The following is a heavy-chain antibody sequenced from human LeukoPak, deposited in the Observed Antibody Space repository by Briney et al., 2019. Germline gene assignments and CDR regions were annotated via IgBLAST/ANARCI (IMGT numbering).Heavy chain of an antibody. J-gene: IGHJ5*02. V-gene: IGHV4-30-4*01. Sequence: PSETLSLTCTVSGGSISSSSYYWSWIRQPPGKGLEWIGYIYYSGSTYYNPSLKSRVTISVDTSKNQFSLKLSSVTAADTAVYYCARADKWFDPWGQGNLVTVSS. CDR1: GGSISSSSYY. CDR3: ARADKWFDP. CDR2: IYYSGST.